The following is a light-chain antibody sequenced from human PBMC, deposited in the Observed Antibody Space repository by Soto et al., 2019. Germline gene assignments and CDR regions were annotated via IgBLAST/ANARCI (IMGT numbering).Light chain of an antibody. V-gene: IGLV1-51*01. CDR3: GTWDASRNWG. CDR1: SSDIGNNY. CDR2: DNN. J-gene: IGLJ3*02. Sequence: QSVLTQPPSVSAAPGQRVAISCSGGSSDIGNNYVSWYQQFPGTAPKLLIYDNNRRPSGIPDRFSGSKSGTSATLGITGLQSGDEADYYCGTWDASRNWGFGGGTKLTVL.